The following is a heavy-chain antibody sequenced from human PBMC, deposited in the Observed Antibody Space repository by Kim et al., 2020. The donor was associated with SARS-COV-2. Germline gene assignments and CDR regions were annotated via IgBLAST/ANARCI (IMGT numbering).Heavy chain of an antibody. CDR1: GFTLSTYA. CDR3: ARATWSRLRGLIYSYYGMDV. V-gene: IGHV3-30-3*01. J-gene: IGHJ6*02. CDR2: ISYDGSNN. D-gene: IGHD3-10*01. Sequence: GGSLRLSCAASGFTLSTYAMHCVRQTPGKGLQWLAVISYDGSNNHYADSVKGRFTISRDNSKNTLYLQMNRLRPEDTAVYHCARATWSRLRGLIYSYYGMDVWGQGTTVPVS.